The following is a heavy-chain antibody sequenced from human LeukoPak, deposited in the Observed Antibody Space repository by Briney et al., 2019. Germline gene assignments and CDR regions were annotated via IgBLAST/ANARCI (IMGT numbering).Heavy chain of an antibody. CDR1: GGSITSYY. D-gene: IGHD1-26*01. CDR2: IYYSGTT. Sequence: PSQTLSLTCTVSGGSITSYYWSWIRQPPGKGLEWIGYIYYSGTTNYNPSLNSRVTISVDTSTNQFSLKLSSVTAADTAVYYCASTLQNAWELPRDPFDIWGQGTMVTVSS. V-gene: IGHV4-59*08. CDR3: ASTLQNAWELPRDPFDI. J-gene: IGHJ3*02.